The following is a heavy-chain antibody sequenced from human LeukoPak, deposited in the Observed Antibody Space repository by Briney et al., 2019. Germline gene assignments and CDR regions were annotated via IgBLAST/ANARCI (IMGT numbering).Heavy chain of an antibody. V-gene: IGHV3-21*01. J-gene: IGHJ6*03. CDR1: RFTFSSYS. Sequence: GGSLRLSCAASRFTFSSYSMNWVRQAPGKGLEWVSSISSSSSYIYYADSVKGRFTISRDNAKNSLYLQMNSLRAEDTAVYYCARVGPWVNPDYYYYMDVWGKGTTVTVS. CDR3: ARVGPWVNPDYYYYMDV. D-gene: IGHD1-14*01. CDR2: ISSSSSYI.